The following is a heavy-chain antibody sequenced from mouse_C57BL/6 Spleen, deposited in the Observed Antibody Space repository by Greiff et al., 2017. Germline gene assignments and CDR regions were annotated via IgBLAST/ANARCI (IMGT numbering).Heavy chain of an antibody. Sequence: EVKLVESGGGLVKPGGSLKLSCAASGFTFSSYAMSWVRQTPEKRLEWVATISDGGSYTYYPDNVKGRFTISRDNAKTNLYLQMSHLKSEDTAMYYCARDPIYYGYFDVWGTGTTVTVSS. V-gene: IGHV5-4*01. D-gene: IGHD2-1*01. CDR1: GFTFSSYA. CDR2: ISDGGSYT. CDR3: ARDPIYYGYFDV. J-gene: IGHJ1*03.